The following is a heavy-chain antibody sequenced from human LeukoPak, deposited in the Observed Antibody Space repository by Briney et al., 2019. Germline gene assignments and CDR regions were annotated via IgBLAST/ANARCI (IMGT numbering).Heavy chain of an antibody. V-gene: IGHV4-59*01. CDR3: ATGYGDFRVEGRYFYS. CDR1: GGSISSYY. Sequence: SETLSLTCTVSGGSISSYYWSWIRQPPGKGLEWIGYIYYSGSTNYNPSLKSRVTISVDTSKKHFFLKLKSVTAADTAVYYCATGYGDFRVEGRYFYSWGQGTLVTVSS. D-gene: IGHD4-17*01. J-gene: IGHJ4*02. CDR2: IYYSGST.